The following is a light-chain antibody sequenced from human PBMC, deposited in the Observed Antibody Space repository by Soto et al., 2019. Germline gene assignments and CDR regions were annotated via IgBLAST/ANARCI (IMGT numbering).Light chain of an antibody. CDR2: NDN. J-gene: IGLJ2*01. Sequence: HSVLTQPPSASGTPGQRVTISCSGSSSNIGGYSVYWYQQLAGTAPKVLIYNDNQRPSGVPDRFSGSKSGTSASLAISGLQSEDEADYYCAAWDDSLNGVVFGGGTKLTVL. CDR3: AAWDDSLNGVV. CDR1: SSNIGGYS. V-gene: IGLV1-44*01.